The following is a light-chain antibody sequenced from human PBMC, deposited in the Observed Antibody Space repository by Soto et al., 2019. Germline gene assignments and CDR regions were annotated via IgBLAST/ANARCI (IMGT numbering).Light chain of an antibody. CDR1: SSDVGGYHY. V-gene: IGLV2-11*01. J-gene: IGLJ2*01. CDR3: CSYAGSYTLV. CDR2: DVN. Sequence: QSALTQPRSVSGSPGQSVTLSCTGTSSDVGGYHYVSWYQHHPGKAPKIIIYDVNKRPSGVPDRFSGSKSRNTASLTISGLQTEDEADYYCCSYAGSYTLVFGGGTKVTVL.